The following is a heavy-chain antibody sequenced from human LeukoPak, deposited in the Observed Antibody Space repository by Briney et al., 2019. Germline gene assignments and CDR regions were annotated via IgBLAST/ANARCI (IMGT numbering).Heavy chain of an antibody. CDR3: ARDHSSWELPSDY. CDR1: GFTFSSYW. V-gene: IGHV3-74*01. CDR2: INSDGSTT. Sequence: GGSLRLSCAASGFTFSSYWMRWVRQAPGKGLVWVSRINSDGSTTSYADSVKGRFTISRDNAKNTLYLQMNSLRAEDTAVYYCARDHSSWELPSDYWGQGTLVTVSS. J-gene: IGHJ4*02. D-gene: IGHD6-13*01.